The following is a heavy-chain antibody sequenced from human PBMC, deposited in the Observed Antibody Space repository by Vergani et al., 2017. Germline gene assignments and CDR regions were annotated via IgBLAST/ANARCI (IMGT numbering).Heavy chain of an antibody. J-gene: IGHJ4*02. CDR1: GGSISSGGYS. Sequence: QLQLQESGSGLVKPSQTLSLTCAVSGGSISSGGYSWSWIRQPPGKGLEWIGYIYHSGSTYYNPSLKSRVTISVDRSKNQFSLKLSSVTAADTAVYYCARDRGEQQLVRLRYFDYWGQGTLVTVSS. V-gene: IGHV4-30-2*01. D-gene: IGHD6-13*01. CDR2: IYHSGST. CDR3: ARDRGEQQLVRLRYFDY.